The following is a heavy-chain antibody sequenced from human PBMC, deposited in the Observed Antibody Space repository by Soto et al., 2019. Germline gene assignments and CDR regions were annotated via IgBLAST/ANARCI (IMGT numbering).Heavy chain of an antibody. CDR3: ARVLEAAIRWFVFDI. D-gene: IGHD2-2*01. CDR1: GFTFSSYG. V-gene: IGHV3-33*08. CDR2: IWYDGSNK. Sequence: GGSLRLSCAASGFTFSSYGMHWVRQAPGKGLEWVAVIWYDGSNKYYADSVKGRFTISRDKFKNTLYLKMNSLRAEAPVVYYCARVLEAAIRWFVFDIWGQGIMVPVSS. J-gene: IGHJ3*02.